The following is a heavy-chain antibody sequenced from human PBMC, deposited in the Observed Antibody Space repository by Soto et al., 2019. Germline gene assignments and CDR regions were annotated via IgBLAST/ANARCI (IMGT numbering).Heavy chain of an antibody. Sequence: EVQLVESGGGLVKPGGSLRLSCAASGFTFSGDAMNWVRQAPGKGLEWVSSISTTSTYIYYADSVKGRFTISRDNAKNSLHLQMNSLRAEVTAVYYCVRDYVMDVWGQGTTVTVSS. CDR1: GFTFSGDA. CDR2: ISTTSTYI. D-gene: IGHD3-10*02. J-gene: IGHJ6*02. V-gene: IGHV3-21*01. CDR3: VRDYVMDV.